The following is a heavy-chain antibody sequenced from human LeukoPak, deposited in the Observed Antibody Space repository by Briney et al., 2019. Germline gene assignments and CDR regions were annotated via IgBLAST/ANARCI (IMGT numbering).Heavy chain of an antibody. CDR2: LNTNTGNP. Sequence: ASVKVSCKASGYTFTSYAMNWVRQAPGQGLEWMGWLNTNTGNPTYAQGFTGRFVFSLDTSVSTAYLQISSLKAEDTAVYYCARDQSSYDSSGYYYYFDYWGQGTLVTVSS. D-gene: IGHD3-22*01. CDR1: GYTFTSYA. J-gene: IGHJ4*02. V-gene: IGHV7-4-1*02. CDR3: ARDQSSYDSSGYYYYFDY.